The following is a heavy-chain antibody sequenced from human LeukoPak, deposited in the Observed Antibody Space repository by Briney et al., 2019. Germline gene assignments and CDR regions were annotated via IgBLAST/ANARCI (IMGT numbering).Heavy chain of an antibody. CDR3: ARVLWFGELSHFDY. D-gene: IGHD3-10*01. CDR1: GGTFSSYA. CDR2: IIPIFGTA. Sequence: ASVKVSCKASGGTFSSYAISWVRQAPGQGLEWMGGIIPIFGTANYAQKFQGRVTITADESTSTAYMELSSLRSEDTAVYYRARVLWFGELSHFDYWGQGTLVTVSS. V-gene: IGHV1-69*13. J-gene: IGHJ4*02.